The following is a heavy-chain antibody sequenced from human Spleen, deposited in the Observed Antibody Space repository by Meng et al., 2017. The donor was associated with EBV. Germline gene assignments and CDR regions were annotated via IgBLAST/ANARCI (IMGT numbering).Heavy chain of an antibody. CDR1: RFTFSSYG. D-gene: IGHD3-3*01. CDR3: VKDRSED. J-gene: IGHJ4*02. Sequence: QIQLVESGGGVVQPGRSLRLSCAVSRFTFSSYGMHWVRQVPGKGLEWISSIGGFGSTTYYAHSVKGRFTISRDNSKNTLFLQMDSLRAEDTAVYYCVKDRSEDWGQGTLVTVSS. CDR2: IGGFGSTT. V-gene: IGHV3-NL1*01.